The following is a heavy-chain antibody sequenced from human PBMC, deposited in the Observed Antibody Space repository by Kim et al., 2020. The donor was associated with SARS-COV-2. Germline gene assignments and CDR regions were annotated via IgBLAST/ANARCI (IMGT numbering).Heavy chain of an antibody. CDR3: ARVDYYYDSSGYIDY. Sequence: PPLKCVVTISVDTSKNQFSLKLSSVTAADTAVYYCARVDYYYDSSGYIDYWGQGTLVTVSS. D-gene: IGHD3-22*01. V-gene: IGHV4-34*01. J-gene: IGHJ4*02.